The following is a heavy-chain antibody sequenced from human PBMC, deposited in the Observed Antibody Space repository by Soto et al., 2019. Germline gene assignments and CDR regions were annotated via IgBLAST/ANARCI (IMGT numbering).Heavy chain of an antibody. V-gene: IGHV4-31*03. J-gene: IGHJ4*02. Sequence: PSETLSLTCTVSGGSISSGGYYWSWIRQHPGKGLEWIGYIYYSGSTYYNPSLKSRVTISVDTSKNQFSLKLSSVTAADTAVYYCARDTAMVTGARGILDYWGQGTLVTVSS. D-gene: IGHD5-18*01. CDR3: ARDTAMVTGARGILDY. CDR1: GGSISSGGYY. CDR2: IYYSGST.